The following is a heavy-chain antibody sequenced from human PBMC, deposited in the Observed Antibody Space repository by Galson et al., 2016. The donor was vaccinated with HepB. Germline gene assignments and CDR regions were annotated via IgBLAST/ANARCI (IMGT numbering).Heavy chain of an antibody. CDR2: IYAADSTT. J-gene: IGHJ4*02. D-gene: IGHD1-7*01. Sequence: QSGAEVKKPGESLKISCQGSGFDFYIHWIVWVRQMPGKGLEWMGIIYAADSTTKYTPSFQGQVTISADKSVATAYLQWSSLKASDTAIYYCASAYDGNFYWDYWGQGIPVTVSS. V-gene: IGHV5-51*01. CDR3: ASAYDGNFYWDY. CDR1: GFDFYIHW.